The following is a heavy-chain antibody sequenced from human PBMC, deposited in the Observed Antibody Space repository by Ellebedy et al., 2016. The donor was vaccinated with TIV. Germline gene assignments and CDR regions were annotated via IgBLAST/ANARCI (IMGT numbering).Heavy chain of an antibody. CDR2: MNPNSGNT. CDR1: GYTCTSYD. J-gene: IGHJ6*02. V-gene: IGHV1-8*02. Sequence: AASVKVSCKASGYTCTSYDINWVRQATGQGPEWMGWMNPNSGNTGYAQKFQGRVTMTRENSISTAYMELSSLRSEDTAVYYCARGAFSSSFLFKYNYYGMDVWGQGTTVTVSS. CDR3: ARGAFSSSFLFKYNYYGMDV. D-gene: IGHD6-6*01.